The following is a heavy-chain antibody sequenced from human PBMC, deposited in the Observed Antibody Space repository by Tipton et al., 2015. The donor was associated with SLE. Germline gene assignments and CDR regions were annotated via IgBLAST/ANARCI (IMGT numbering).Heavy chain of an antibody. CDR3: ARGVTGTRGAFDY. CDR1: GGSISSGGYS. J-gene: IGHJ4*02. D-gene: IGHD1-7*01. Sequence: TLSLTCAVSGGSISSGGYSWSWIRQPPGKGLEWIGYIYHSESTYYNPSLKSRVTISVDRSKNQFSLKLSSVTAADTAVYYCARGVTGTRGAFDYWGQGTLVTVSS. V-gene: IGHV4-30-2*01. CDR2: IYHSEST.